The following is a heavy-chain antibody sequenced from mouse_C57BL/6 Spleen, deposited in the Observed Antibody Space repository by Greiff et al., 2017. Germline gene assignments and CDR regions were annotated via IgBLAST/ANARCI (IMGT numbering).Heavy chain of an antibody. CDR3: ARTTTVVAPRFAY. D-gene: IGHD1-1*01. CDR1: GYTFTSYW. J-gene: IGHJ3*01. Sequence: QVQLQQPGAELVRPGTSVKLSCKASGYTFTSYWMHWVQQRPGQGLEWIGVIDPSDSYTNYNQKIKGKATMTVDTSSSTAYMQLSSLTSEDSAVYYCARTTTVVAPRFAYWGQGTLVTVSA. CDR2: IDPSDSYT. V-gene: IGHV1-59*01.